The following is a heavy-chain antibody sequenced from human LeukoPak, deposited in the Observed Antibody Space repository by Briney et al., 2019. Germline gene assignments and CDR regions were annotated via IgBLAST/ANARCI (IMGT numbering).Heavy chain of an antibody. CDR2: IYYSGST. CDR3: ARYYYDSSGYQGFYYYYGMDV. J-gene: IGHJ6*02. D-gene: IGHD3-22*01. V-gene: IGHV4-30-4*01. CDR1: GGSISSGDYY. Sequence: PSETLSLTCTVSGGSISSGDYYWSWIRQPPGKGLEWIGYIYYSGSTYYNPSLKSRVTISVDTSKNQFSLKLSSVTAADTAVYYCARYYYDSSGYQGFYYYYGMDVWGQGTTVTVSS.